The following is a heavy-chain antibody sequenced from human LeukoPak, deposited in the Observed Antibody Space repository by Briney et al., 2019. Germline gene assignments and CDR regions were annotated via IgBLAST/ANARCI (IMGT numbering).Heavy chain of an antibody. J-gene: IGHJ6*02. Sequence: GGSLRLSCAASGFTFSDYYMSWIRQAPGKGLEWVSYISGSGSTIYYADSVKGRFTISRDNAKNSPYLQMNSLRAEDTAVYYCATPSYSSSPTNGMDVWGQGTTVTVSS. CDR3: ATPSYSSSPTNGMDV. D-gene: IGHD6-13*01. CDR1: GFTFSDYY. V-gene: IGHV3-11*01. CDR2: ISGSGSTI.